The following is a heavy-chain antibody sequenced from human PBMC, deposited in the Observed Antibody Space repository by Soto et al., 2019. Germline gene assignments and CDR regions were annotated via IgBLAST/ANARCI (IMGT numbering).Heavy chain of an antibody. V-gene: IGHV3-64*01. D-gene: IGHD1-1*01. CDR3: ARGRELEVIS. CDR1: GFSFNIYA. Sequence: EVQLVESGGGLVQPGGSLRLSCAASGFSFNIYAMHWVRQAPGKGLEYVSGISSSGGSTYYANSVKGRFIISRDNSKNTLYLQMGSLRAEDMGFYYCARGRELEVISWGQGTLVTVSS. J-gene: IGHJ5*02. CDR2: ISSSGGST.